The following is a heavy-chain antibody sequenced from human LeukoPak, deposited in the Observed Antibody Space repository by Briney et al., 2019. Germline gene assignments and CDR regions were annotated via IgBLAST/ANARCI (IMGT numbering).Heavy chain of an antibody. J-gene: IGHJ5*02. Sequence: SVKVSCKASGGTFSSYAISWVRQAPGQGLEWMGRIIPILGIANYAQKFQGRVTITADKSTSTAYMELSSLRSEDTAVYYCAKFAYDTTPYNWFDPWGKGTLVTVS. V-gene: IGHV1-69*04. D-gene: IGHD3-22*01. CDR2: IIPILGIA. CDR1: GGTFSSYA. CDR3: AKFAYDTTPYNWFDP.